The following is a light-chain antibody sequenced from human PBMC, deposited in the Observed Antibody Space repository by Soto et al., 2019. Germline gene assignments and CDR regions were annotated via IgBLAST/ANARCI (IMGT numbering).Light chain of an antibody. J-gene: IGKJ4*01. CDR1: QDIKKD. Sequence: AIQMTQSPSSLSASVGDRVIITCRTSQDIKKDLGWYQQRTGKAPKLLIYAASSLQSGVPSRFSGSGSGTEFTLTISSLQPEDFATYYCLQDYNYPFTFGGGTKVEI. CDR2: AAS. V-gene: IGKV1-6*01. CDR3: LQDYNYPFT.